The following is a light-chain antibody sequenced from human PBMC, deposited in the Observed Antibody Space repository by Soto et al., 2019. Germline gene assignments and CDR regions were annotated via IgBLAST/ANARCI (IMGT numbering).Light chain of an antibody. CDR1: SRDVGRYNL. CDR3: CSYASTSTAV. CDR2: EVT. Sequence: QSVLTQPASVSGSPGQSITISCTGTSRDVGRYNLVSWYQQHPGKAPKLMIYEVTKRPSGVSHRFSGSKSGTTASLTISGLQAEDEADYYCCSYASTSTAVFGTGTKVTVL. J-gene: IGLJ1*01. V-gene: IGLV2-23*02.